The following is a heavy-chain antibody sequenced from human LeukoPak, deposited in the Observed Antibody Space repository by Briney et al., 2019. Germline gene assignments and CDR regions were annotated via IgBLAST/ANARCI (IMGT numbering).Heavy chain of an antibody. CDR2: ISSSSSYV. Sequence: GGSLRLSCAASGFTFSSYSMNWVRQAPGEGLEWVSSISSSSSYVYYADSVKGRFTISRDNAKNSLYLQMNSLRAEDTAVYYCAKQLGYRSDGSCYFPYWGQGTLVTVSS. CDR1: GFTFSSYS. V-gene: IGHV3-21*01. D-gene: IGHD2-15*01. CDR3: AKQLGYRSDGSCYFPY. J-gene: IGHJ4*02.